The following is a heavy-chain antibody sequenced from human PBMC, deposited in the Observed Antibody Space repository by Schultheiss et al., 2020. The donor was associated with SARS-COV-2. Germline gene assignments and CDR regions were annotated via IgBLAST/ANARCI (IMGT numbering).Heavy chain of an antibody. CDR2: ISSSGTTI. Sequence: GGSLRLSCAASGFTFSSYAMSWVRQAPGKGLEWVSAISSSGTTIYYADSLKGRFTISRDNSKNTLYLQMNSLRAEDTAVYYCAKDRHYHFWTAHSPSYFDYWGQGTLVTVSS. CDR3: AKDRHYHFWTAHSPSYFDY. V-gene: IGHV3-23*01. CDR1: GFTFSSYA. J-gene: IGHJ4*02. D-gene: IGHD3-3*01.